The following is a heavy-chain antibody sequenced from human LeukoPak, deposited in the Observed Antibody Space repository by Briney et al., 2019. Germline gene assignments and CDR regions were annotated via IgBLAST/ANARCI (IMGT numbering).Heavy chain of an antibody. D-gene: IGHD3-16*02. V-gene: IGHV3-30-3*01. CDR1: GFIFNSYA. J-gene: IGHJ4*02. CDR2: ISYDGNTE. CDR3: AKDLLYSDVWGSYRPNPLDY. Sequence: GRSLRLSCAASGFIFNSYAMRWVRQAPGKGLEWVAVISYDGNTEYYAGSVKGRFTISRDNSKNTLYLQMNSLRAEDTAVYYCAKDLLYSDVWGSYRPNPLDYWGQGTLVTVSS.